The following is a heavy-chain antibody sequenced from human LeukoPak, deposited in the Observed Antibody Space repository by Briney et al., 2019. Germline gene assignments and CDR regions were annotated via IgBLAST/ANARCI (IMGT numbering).Heavy chain of an antibody. Sequence: GGSLRLSCAASGFTFSSYSMNWVRQAPGKGLEWVSYISSSSSTIYYADSVKGRFTISRDNAKNSLYLQMNSLRAEDTAVYYCARDFAGGSGSYYNFDYMDVWGKGTTVNVS. D-gene: IGHD3-10*01. J-gene: IGHJ6*03. V-gene: IGHV3-48*01. CDR2: ISSSSSTI. CDR3: ARDFAGGSGSYYNFDYMDV. CDR1: GFTFSSYS.